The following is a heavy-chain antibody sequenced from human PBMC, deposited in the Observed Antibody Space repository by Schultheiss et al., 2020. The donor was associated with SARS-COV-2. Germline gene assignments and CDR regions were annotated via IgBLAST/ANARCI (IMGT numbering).Heavy chain of an antibody. D-gene: IGHD2-8*02. CDR1: GFTFSSYA. CDR2: ISYDGSNK. V-gene: IGHV3-30-3*01. J-gene: IGHJ6*02. CDR3: ARAGGVSYALYYYGMDV. Sequence: GGSLRLSCAASGFTFSSYAMHWVRQAPGKGLEWVAVISYDGSNKYYADSVKGRFTISRDNSKNTLYLQMNSLRAEDTAVYYCARAGGVSYALYYYGMDVWGQGTTVTVSS.